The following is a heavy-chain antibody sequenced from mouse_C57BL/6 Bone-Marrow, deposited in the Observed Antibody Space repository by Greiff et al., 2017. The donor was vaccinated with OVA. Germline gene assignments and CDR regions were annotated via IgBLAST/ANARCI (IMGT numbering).Heavy chain of an antibody. V-gene: IGHV1-72*01. Sequence: QVQLQQPGAELVKPGASVKLSCKASGYTFTSYWMHWVKQRPGRGLEWIGRIDPNSGGTKYNEKFKSKATLTVDKPSSTAYMQLSSLTSEDSAVYYCARKPLWLRRDWYFDVWGKGTTVTVSS. J-gene: IGHJ1*03. CDR2: IDPNSGGT. CDR1: GYTFTSYW. CDR3: ARKPLWLRRDWYFDV. D-gene: IGHD2-2*01.